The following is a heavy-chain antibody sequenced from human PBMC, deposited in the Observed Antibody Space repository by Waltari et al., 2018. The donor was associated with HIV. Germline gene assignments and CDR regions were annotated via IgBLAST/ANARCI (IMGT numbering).Heavy chain of an antibody. D-gene: IGHD4-17*01. Sequence: QVQLVQSGAEVKKPGASVKVSCTASGYTFTGSYMHWVRQAPGQGLEWMGWINPNSGGTNYAQKFQGRVTMTRDTSISTAYMELSRLRSDDTAVYYCARDEVTTWYYGMDVWGQGTTVTVSS. CDR2: INPNSGGT. J-gene: IGHJ6*02. V-gene: IGHV1-2*02. CDR1: GYTFTGSY. CDR3: ARDEVTTWYYGMDV.